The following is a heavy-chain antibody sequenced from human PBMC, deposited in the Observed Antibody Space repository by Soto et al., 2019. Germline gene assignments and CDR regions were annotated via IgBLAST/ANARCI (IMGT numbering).Heavy chain of an antibody. V-gene: IGHV3-48*03. D-gene: IGHD6-6*01. J-gene: IGHJ6*02. CDR2: VSTSGSLK. CDR3: AKDLVSYEYTYYGMDV. Sequence: GGSLRLSCAASGFSLSIYEMNWVRQAPGKGLEWLAYVSTSGSLKNYADSVKGRFTISRDNTKNAVYLQMNSLRAEDTAVYYCAKDLVSYEYTYYGMDVWGQGTTVTVSS. CDR1: GFSLSIYE.